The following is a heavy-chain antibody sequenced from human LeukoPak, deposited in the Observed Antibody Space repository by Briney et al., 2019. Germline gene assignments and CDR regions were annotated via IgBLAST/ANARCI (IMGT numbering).Heavy chain of an antibody. D-gene: IGHD3-22*01. Sequence: GGSLRLSCAASGFTFSSYGMHWVRQAPGKGLEWVAFIRYDGSNKYYADSVKGRFTISRDNSKNTLYLQMNSLRAEDTAVYYCAKVPGGDYYDSSGYLDYWGRGTLVTVSS. J-gene: IGHJ4*02. V-gene: IGHV3-30*02. CDR3: AKVPGGDYYDSSGYLDY. CDR2: IRYDGSNK. CDR1: GFTFSSYG.